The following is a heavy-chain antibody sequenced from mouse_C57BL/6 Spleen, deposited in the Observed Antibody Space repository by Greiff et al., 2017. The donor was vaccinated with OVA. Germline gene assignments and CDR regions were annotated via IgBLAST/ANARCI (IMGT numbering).Heavy chain of an antibody. V-gene: IGHV1-15*01. Sequence: VQLQQSGAELVRPGASVTLSCKASGYTFTDYEMHWVKQTPVHGLEWIGAIDPETGGTAYNQKFKDKATLTVDKSSSTAYMQLSSLTSEDSAVYYCAREDDGYPWFAYWGQGTLVTVSA. CDR1: GYTFTDYE. J-gene: IGHJ3*01. CDR3: AREDDGYPWFAY. CDR2: IDPETGGT. D-gene: IGHD2-3*01.